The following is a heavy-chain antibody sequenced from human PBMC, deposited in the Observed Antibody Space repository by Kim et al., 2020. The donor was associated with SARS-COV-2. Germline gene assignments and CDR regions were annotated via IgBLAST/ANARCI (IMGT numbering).Heavy chain of an antibody. D-gene: IGHD2-2*01. CDR3: ARTLYQNWFDP. CDR1: GGSFSGYY. CDR2: INHSGST. J-gene: IGHJ5*02. Sequence: SETLSLTCAVYGGSFSGYYWSWIRQPPGKGLEWIGEINHSGSTNYNPSLKSRVTISVDTSKNQFSLKQSSVTAADTAVYYCARTLYQNWFDPWGQGTLVT. V-gene: IGHV4-34*01.